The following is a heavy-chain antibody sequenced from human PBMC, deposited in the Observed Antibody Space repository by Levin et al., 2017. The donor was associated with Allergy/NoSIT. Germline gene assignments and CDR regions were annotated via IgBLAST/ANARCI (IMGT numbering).Heavy chain of an antibody. D-gene: IGHD2-8*01. CDR1: GFTFSNFA. V-gene: IGHV3-30*18. J-gene: IGHJ3*02. Sequence: GESLKISCVVSGFTFSNFAMHWVRQAPGKGLEWVAVISYDGNKKYYTDSVKGRFTISRDNSKNTLFLQMDSLGVADTAVYYCAKIGDCARGLCYWETLEDAFDIWGQGTMVTVSS. CDR3: AKIGDCARGLCYWETLEDAFDI. CDR2: ISYDGNKK.